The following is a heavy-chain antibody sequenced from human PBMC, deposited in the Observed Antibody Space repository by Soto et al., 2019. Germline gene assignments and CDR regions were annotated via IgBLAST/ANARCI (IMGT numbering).Heavy chain of an antibody. Sequence: GGSLRLSCAASGFTFSSYWMHWVRQAPGKGLVWVSRINSDGSSTSYADSVKGRFTISRDNAKNTLYLQMNSLRAEDTAVYYCARVSVLLWFGEPPGAFDYWGQGTLVTVSS. D-gene: IGHD3-10*01. J-gene: IGHJ4*02. CDR1: GFTFSSYW. CDR2: INSDGSST. V-gene: IGHV3-74*01. CDR3: ARVSVLLWFGEPPGAFDY.